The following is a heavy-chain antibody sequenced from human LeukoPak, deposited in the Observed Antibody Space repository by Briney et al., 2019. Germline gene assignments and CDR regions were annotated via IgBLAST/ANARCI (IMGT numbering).Heavy chain of an antibody. J-gene: IGHJ4*02. CDR1: GLIVGGNY. D-gene: IGHD5-24*01. Sequence: GGSLRLSWAVAGLIVGGNYTSWVRQAGGNRLELVSLLYRGGSTYSAASVKGRSSLSRDNSKNTLYLQINSLTAEDTAVYYCARTFLSGDGYKVGYFDYWGRGNL. V-gene: IGHV3-53*01. CDR2: LYRGGST. CDR3: ARTFLSGDGYKVGYFDY.